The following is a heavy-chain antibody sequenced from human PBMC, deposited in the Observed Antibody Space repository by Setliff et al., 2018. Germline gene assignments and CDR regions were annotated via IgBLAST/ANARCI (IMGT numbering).Heavy chain of an antibody. CDR2: IYYRGDT. Sequence: SETLSLTCTVSGGSISSGVYYWAWIRQPPGKGLEWIGRIYYRGDTYYNASLKSRLTLSVDTSKNQVSLNLKSVTAADTAVYYCARTGTYRYFDYWGQGTQVTVSS. V-gene: IGHV4-39*01. CDR3: ARTGTYRYFDY. CDR1: GGSISSGVYY. J-gene: IGHJ4*02. D-gene: IGHD1-1*01.